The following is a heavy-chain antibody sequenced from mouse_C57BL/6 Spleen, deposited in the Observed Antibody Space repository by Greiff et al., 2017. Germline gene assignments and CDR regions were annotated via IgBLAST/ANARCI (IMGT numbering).Heavy chain of an antibody. Sequence: EVKLMESGGGLVQPGGSLSLSCAASGFTFTDYYMSWVRQPPGKALEWLGFIRNKADGYTTEYSASVKGRFTISRDNSQSILYLQMNALRAEDSATYYCARYKLAFDYWGQGTTLTVSS. CDR3: ARYKLAFDY. D-gene: IGHD4-1*01. CDR1: GFTFTDYY. J-gene: IGHJ2*01. V-gene: IGHV7-3*01. CDR2: IRNKADGYTT.